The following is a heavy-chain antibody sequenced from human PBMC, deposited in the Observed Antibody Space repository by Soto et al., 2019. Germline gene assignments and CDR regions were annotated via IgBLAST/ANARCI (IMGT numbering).Heavy chain of an antibody. CDR1: GFTFGSYA. CDR2: ISGSGGST. V-gene: IGHV3-23*01. D-gene: IGHD3-3*01. Sequence: GGSLRLSCGASGFTFGSYAMSWVRQAPGKGLEWVSAISGSGGSTDYADSVKGRFTISRDNSKNTLSLQMNSLRAEDTAVYYCAKDRGVNYDFRSFHYWGQGTLVTVSS. J-gene: IGHJ4*02. CDR3: AKDRGVNYDFRSFHY.